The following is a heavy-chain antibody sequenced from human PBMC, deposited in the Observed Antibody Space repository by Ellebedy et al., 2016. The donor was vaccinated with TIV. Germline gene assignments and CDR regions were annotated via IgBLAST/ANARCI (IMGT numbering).Heavy chain of an antibody. D-gene: IGHD2-15*01. CDR3: ARLDGPYCSGGSCLDY. J-gene: IGHJ4*02. V-gene: IGHV1-2*02. CDR2: IYPNSGDT. Sequence: AASVKVSCKTSGYTFTDYYMHWMRQAPGQGLEWMGWIYPNSGDTNYAQTLQGRVTMTTDTSTSTAYMELRSLRSDDTAVYYCARLDGPYCSGGSCLDYWGQGTLVTVSS. CDR1: GYTFTDYY.